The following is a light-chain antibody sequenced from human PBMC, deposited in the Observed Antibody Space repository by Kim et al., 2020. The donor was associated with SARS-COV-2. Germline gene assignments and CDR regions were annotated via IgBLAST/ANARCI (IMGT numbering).Light chain of an antibody. Sequence: QSITISCTGTSSDVGGYNYVSWYQQHPGKAPKLMIYDVSKRPSGVSNRFSGSKSGSTASLTISGLQAEDEADYYCSSYTSSSTSYVFGTGTKVTVL. V-gene: IGLV2-14*04. J-gene: IGLJ1*01. CDR1: SSDVGGYNY. CDR2: DVS. CDR3: SSYTSSSTSYV.